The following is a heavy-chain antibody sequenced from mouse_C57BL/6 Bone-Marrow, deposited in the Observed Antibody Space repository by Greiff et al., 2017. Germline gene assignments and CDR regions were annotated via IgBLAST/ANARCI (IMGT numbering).Heavy chain of an antibody. CDR2: IYPRSGNT. D-gene: IGHD2-4*01. V-gene: IGHV1-81*01. CDR3: ARRYYDYLDY. CDR1: GYTFTSYG. Sequence: QVHVKQSGAELARPGASVKLSCKASGYTFTSYGISWVKQRTGQGLEWIGEIYPRSGNTYYNEKFKGKATLTADKSSSTAYMELRSLTSEDSAVYFCARRYYDYLDYWGQGTTLTVSS. J-gene: IGHJ2*01.